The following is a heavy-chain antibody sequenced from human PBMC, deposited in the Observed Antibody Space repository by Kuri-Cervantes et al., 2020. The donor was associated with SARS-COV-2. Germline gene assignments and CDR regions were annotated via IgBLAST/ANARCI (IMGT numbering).Heavy chain of an antibody. V-gene: IGHV1-18*01. D-gene: IGHD6-13*01. CDR3: ARDIQQQQVWRLDYWFDP. CDR2: ISAYNGNT. CDR1: GYTFTSYG. Sequence: ASVKVSCKASGYTFTSYGISWVRQAPGQGLEWMGWISAYNGNTNYAQKLQGRVTMTTDTSTSTAYMELRSLRSDDTAVYYCARDIQQQQVWRLDYWFDPWGQGTLVTVSS. J-gene: IGHJ5*02.